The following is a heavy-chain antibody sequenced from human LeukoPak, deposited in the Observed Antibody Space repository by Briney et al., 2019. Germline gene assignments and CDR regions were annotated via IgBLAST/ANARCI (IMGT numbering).Heavy chain of an antibody. CDR2: INQDGTEK. V-gene: IGHV3-7*03. CDR1: GFTFTTYW. CDR3: ARAGSGWYHYYYYMDV. Sequence: PGGSLRLSCAASGFTFTTYWMSWVRQAPGKGLGWVASINQDGTEKYYVDSVKGRFTISRDYAKNSLYLQMNNLRAEDTAVYYCARAGSGWYHYYYYMDVWGKGTTVTISS. D-gene: IGHD6-19*01. J-gene: IGHJ6*03.